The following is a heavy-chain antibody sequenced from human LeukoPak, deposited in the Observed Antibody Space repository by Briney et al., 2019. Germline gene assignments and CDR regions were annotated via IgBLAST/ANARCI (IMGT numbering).Heavy chain of an antibody. CDR1: GFTFSSYA. D-gene: IGHD1-7*01. Sequence: GGSLRLSCAASGFTFSSYAMHWVRQAPGKGLEWVAVISYDGSNKYYADSVKGRFTISRDNSKNMLYLQMNSLRAEDTAVYYCARDLDNWNYVFYYYYYGMDVWGQGTTVTVSS. CDR2: ISYDGSNK. V-gene: IGHV3-30-3*01. J-gene: IGHJ6*02. CDR3: ARDLDNWNYVFYYYYYGMDV.